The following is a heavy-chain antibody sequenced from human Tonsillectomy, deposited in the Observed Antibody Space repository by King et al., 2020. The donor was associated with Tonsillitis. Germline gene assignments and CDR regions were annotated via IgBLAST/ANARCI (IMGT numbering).Heavy chain of an antibody. J-gene: IGHJ4*02. CDR2: IYSGGST. Sequence: VQLVESGGGLVQPGGSLRLSCAASGFTVSSNYMRWVRQAPGKGLEWVSVIYSGGSTYYADSVKGRFTISRDNSQNTLYLQMNSLRAEDTAVYYCAKVGGYNYVNYFDYWGQGTLVTVSS. CDR3: AKVGGYNYVNYFDY. V-gene: IGHV3-66*01. D-gene: IGHD5-24*01. CDR1: GFTVSSNY.